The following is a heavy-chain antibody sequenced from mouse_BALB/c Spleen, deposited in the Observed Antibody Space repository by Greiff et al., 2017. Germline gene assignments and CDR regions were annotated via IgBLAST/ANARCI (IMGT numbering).Heavy chain of an antibody. Sequence: EVQLVESGGGLVQPGGSLKLSCAASGFDFSRYWMSWVRQAPGKGLEWIGEINPDSSTINYTPSLKDKFIISRDNAKNTLYLQMSKVRSEDTALYYCARPFYYDYSRFAYWGQGTLVTVSA. CDR3: ARPFYYDYSRFAY. CDR2: INPDSSTI. J-gene: IGHJ3*01. CDR1: GFDFSRYW. D-gene: IGHD2-4*01. V-gene: IGHV4-1*02.